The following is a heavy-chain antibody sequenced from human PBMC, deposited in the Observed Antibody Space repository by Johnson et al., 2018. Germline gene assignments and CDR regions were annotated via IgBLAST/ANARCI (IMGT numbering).Heavy chain of an antibody. Sequence: QVQLQESGPGLVKPSETLSLTCTVSGGSISSYYWSWIRQPPGKGLEWIGYIYYSGSTNYNPSLKSRVTIPVDTSKNQFSLELPSVTAADTAGYYCAGVYCSGGSCYWGWFDPWGQGTLVAVSS. D-gene: IGHD2-15*01. CDR3: AGVYCSGGSCYWGWFDP. J-gene: IGHJ5*02. CDR2: IYYSGST. V-gene: IGHV4-59*01. CDR1: GGSISSYY.